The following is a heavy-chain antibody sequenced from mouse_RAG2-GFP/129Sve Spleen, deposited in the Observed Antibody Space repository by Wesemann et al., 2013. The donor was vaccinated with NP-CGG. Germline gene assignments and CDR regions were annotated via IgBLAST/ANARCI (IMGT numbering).Heavy chain of an antibody. Sequence: NGATSYNQKFKGKATFTVDTSSSTAYMQFNSLTSEDSAVYYCARPSGNYFYAMDYWGQGTSVTVSS. CDR2: NGAT. J-gene: IGHJ4*01. CDR3: ARPSGNYFYAMDY. D-gene: IGHD2-1*01. V-gene: IGHV1S34*01.